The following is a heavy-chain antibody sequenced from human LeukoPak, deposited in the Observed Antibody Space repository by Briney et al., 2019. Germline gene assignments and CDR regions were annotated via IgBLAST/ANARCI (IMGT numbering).Heavy chain of an antibody. D-gene: IGHD3-22*01. CDR3: ANAGSDYYDSSGYYPFFDY. Sequence: PGGSLRLSCAASGFTFSSYAMSWVRQAPGKGLEWVSAISGSGGSTYYADSVKGRFTISRDNSKNTLYLQMNSLRAEDTAVYYCANAGSDYYDSSGYYPFFDYWGQGTLVTVSS. CDR1: GFTFSSYA. V-gene: IGHV3-23*01. CDR2: ISGSGGST. J-gene: IGHJ4*02.